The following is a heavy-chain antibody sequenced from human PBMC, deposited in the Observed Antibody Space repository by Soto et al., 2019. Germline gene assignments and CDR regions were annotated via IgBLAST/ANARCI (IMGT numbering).Heavy chain of an antibody. CDR2: IIPIFGTA. CDR3: AREYSGYDITPHYSYYGMDV. J-gene: IGHJ6*02. V-gene: IGHV1-69*01. Sequence: QVQLVQSGAEVKKPGSSVKVSCKASGGTFSSYAISWVRQAPGQGLEWMGGIIPIFGTANYAQKFQGRVTITADESTSTAYMELSSLRSEDTAVYYCAREYSGYDITPHYSYYGMDVWGQGTTVTVSS. D-gene: IGHD5-12*01. CDR1: GGTFSSYA.